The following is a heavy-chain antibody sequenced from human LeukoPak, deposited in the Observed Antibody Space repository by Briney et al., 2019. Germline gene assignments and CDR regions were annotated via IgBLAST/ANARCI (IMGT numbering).Heavy chain of an antibody. J-gene: IGHJ6*03. CDR2: ISGYNGNT. CDR1: GYTFTNYG. Sequence: ASVKVSCKASGYTFTNYGISWVRQAPGQGLECMGWISGYNGNTKYAQKLQGRVTMTTDTSTSTAYMELRSLRSDDTAVYYCARGGEFYDFWSGYPNPTYYYYMDVWGKGTTVTVSS. D-gene: IGHD3-3*01. CDR3: ARGGEFYDFWSGYPNPTYYYYMDV. V-gene: IGHV1-18*01.